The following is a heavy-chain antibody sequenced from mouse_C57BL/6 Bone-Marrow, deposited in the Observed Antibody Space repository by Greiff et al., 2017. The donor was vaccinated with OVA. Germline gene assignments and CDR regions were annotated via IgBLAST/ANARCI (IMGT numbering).Heavy chain of an antibody. J-gene: IGHJ4*01. CDR3: ASPHYGSSYKAMDY. CDR1: GYTFTSYW. Sequence: VQLQQSGPELVKPGASVKMSCKASGYTFTSYWITWVKQRPGQGLEWIGDIYPGSGSTNYNEKFKSKATLTVDTSSSTAYMQLSSLTSEDSAVYYCASPHYGSSYKAMDYWGQGTSVTVSS. V-gene: IGHV1-55*01. D-gene: IGHD1-1*01. CDR2: IYPGSGST.